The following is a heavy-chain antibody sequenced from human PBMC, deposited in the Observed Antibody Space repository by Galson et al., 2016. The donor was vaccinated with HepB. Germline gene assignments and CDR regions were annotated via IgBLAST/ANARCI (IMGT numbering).Heavy chain of an antibody. CDR3: ARLTSTGTFDAFDV. J-gene: IGHJ3*01. CDR1: GGSISSGGYY. Sequence: TLSLTCDVSGGSISSGGYYWSWIRQLPGNGLEWIGYIYYSRTTYYNPSLGCRLSISADTSKNQFSLELSSVTAADTAVYFCARLTSTGTFDAFDVWGQGTMVTVSS. D-gene: IGHD1-1*01. CDR2: IYYSRTT. V-gene: IGHV4-31*11.